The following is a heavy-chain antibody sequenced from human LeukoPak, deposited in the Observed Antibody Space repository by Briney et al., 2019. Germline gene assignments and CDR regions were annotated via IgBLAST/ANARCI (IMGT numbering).Heavy chain of an antibody. Sequence: GGSLRLSCAASGFTFSSYSMNWVRQAPGKGLEWVSSISSSSSYIYYADSVKGRFTISRDNSKNTLYLQMNSLRADDTAVYYCAKGGGWLYYFDYWGQGTLVTVSS. D-gene: IGHD6-19*01. CDR1: GFTFSSYS. J-gene: IGHJ4*02. CDR2: ISSSSSYI. CDR3: AKGGGWLYYFDY. V-gene: IGHV3-21*04.